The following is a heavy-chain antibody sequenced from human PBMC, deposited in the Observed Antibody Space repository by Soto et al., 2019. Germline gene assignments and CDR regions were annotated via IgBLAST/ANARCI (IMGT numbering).Heavy chain of an antibody. CDR2: IYYSGST. CDR3: VSGTYSAHEYYFDS. J-gene: IGHJ4*02. V-gene: IGHV4-30-4*01. Sequence: SETLSLTCTVSDDSIRSADYYCSWIRQPPGKGLEWIGYIYYSGSTYYNPSLKSRVIISLDTSKSQFSLKLSSVTAADRAVYYCVSGTYSAHEYYFDSCGQGALLTVSS. CDR1: DDSIRSADYY. D-gene: IGHD5-12*01.